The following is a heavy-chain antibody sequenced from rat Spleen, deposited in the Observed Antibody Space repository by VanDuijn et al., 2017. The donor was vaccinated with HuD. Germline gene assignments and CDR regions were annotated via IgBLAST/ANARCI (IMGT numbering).Heavy chain of an antibody. CDR1: GFTFSDYY. Sequence: EVQLVESDGGLVQPGRSLKLSCAASGFTFSDYYMAWVRQAPTKGLEWVATISYDGSSTYYRASVKGRFTISRDNAKSTLYLQMDSLRSEDTAPYYFGRAGYLRDWYFDFWGPGTMVTVSS. CDR2: ISYDGSST. J-gene: IGHJ1*01. D-gene: IGHD2-2*01. V-gene: IGHV5-29*01. CDR3: GRAGYLRDWYFDF.